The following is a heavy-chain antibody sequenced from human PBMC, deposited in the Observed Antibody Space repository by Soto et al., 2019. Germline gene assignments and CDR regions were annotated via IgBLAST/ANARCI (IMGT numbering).Heavy chain of an antibody. CDR2: INTGNGNT. D-gene: IGHD2-15*01. CDR1: GITFSTYA. Sequence: ASVKVSCKASGITFSTYAIHWVRQAPGQSLEWMGWINTGNGNTRYSQNFQGRVTLTRDTSASTVYMELSSLRSGDTAVYYCARVYCSGGGCYGIDYRGQGTLVTVSS. J-gene: IGHJ4*02. V-gene: IGHV1-3*04. CDR3: ARVYCSGGGCYGIDY.